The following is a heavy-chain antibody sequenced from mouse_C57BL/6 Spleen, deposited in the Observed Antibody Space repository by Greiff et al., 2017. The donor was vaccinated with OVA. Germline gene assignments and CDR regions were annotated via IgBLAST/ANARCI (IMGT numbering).Heavy chain of an antibody. CDR2: IYPRDGST. J-gene: IGHJ3*01. CDR1: GYTFTSYD. D-gene: IGHD2-3*01. Sequence: VQLQQSGPELVKPGASVKLSCKASGYTFTSYDINWVKQRPGQGLEWIGWIYPRDGSTKYNEKFKGKATLTVDTSSSTAYMELHSLTSEDSAVYFCARGGYDGYYEGFDYWGQGTLVTVSA. V-gene: IGHV1-85*01. CDR3: ARGGYDGYYEGFDY.